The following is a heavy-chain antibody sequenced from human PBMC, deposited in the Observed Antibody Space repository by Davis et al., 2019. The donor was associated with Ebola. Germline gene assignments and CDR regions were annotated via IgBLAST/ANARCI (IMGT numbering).Heavy chain of an antibody. CDR2: IRSKANSYAT. CDR1: GFTFSGSA. J-gene: IGHJ4*02. Sequence: GESLKISCAASGFTFSGSAMHWVRQASGKGLEWVGRIRSKANSYATAYAASVKGRFTISRGDSKNTAYLQMNSLKTEDTAVYYCTGTTVTADYWGQGTLVTVSS. D-gene: IGHD4-17*01. V-gene: IGHV3-73*01. CDR3: TGTTVTADY.